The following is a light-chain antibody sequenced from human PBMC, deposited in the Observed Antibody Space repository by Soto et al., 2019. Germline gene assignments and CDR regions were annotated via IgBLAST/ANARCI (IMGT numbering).Light chain of an antibody. Sequence: EIVLTQSPGTLSLSPGERATLSCRASQSGSRGYLAWYQQKPGQAPRLLIYGASSRATGIPDRFSGSGSGTDFTLTISRLEPEDFAVYYCQQYGSSPLTFGQGTKVEIK. CDR1: QSGSRGY. CDR3: QQYGSSPLT. CDR2: GAS. J-gene: IGKJ1*01. V-gene: IGKV3-20*01.